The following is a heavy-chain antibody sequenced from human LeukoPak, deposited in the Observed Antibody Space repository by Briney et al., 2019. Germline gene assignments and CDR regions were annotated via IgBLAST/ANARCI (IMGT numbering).Heavy chain of an antibody. Sequence: GGSLRLSCAASGFTFSSYGMHWVRQAPGKGLEWVAVISYDGSNKYYADSVKGRFTISRDNSKNTLYLQMNSLRAEDTAVYYCAKDPSYLAYWGQGTLVTVSS. CDR3: AKDPSYLAY. CDR2: ISYDGSNK. J-gene: IGHJ4*02. V-gene: IGHV3-30*18. CDR1: GFTFSSYG.